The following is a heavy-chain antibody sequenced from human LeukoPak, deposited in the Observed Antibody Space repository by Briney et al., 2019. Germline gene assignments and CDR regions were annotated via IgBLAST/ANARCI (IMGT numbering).Heavy chain of an antibody. CDR3: AREGGRYFDY. D-gene: IGHD3-16*01. J-gene: IGHJ4*02. CDR1: GFTFSSYA. Sequence: PGGSLRLPCAASGFTFSSYAMHWVRQAPGKGLEWVAVISYDGSNKYYADSVKGRFTISRDNSKNTLYLQMNSLRAEDTAVYYCAREGGRYFDYWGQGTLVTVSS. V-gene: IGHV3-30*04. CDR2: ISYDGSNK.